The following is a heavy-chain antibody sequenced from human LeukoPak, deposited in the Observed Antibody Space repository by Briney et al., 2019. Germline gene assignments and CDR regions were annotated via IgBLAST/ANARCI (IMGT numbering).Heavy chain of an antibody. Sequence: SEALSLTCTVSGGSISSSSYYWGWIRQPPGKGLEWIGSIYYSGSTYYNPSLKSRVTISVDTSKNQFSLKLSSVTAADTAVYYCARLGGSGSPLNYYYYYYMDVWGKGTTVTVSS. CDR3: ARLGGSGSPLNYYYYYYMDV. CDR2: IYYSGST. CDR1: GGSISSSSYY. V-gene: IGHV4-39*01. D-gene: IGHD3-10*01. J-gene: IGHJ6*03.